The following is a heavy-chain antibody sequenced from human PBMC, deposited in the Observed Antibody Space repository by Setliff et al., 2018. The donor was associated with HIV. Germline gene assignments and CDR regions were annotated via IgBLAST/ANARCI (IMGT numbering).Heavy chain of an antibody. V-gene: IGHV3-23*01. Sequence: GGSLTLSCATFGFSFSNYAMTWFRQAPGKGLEWVSGLSGSGGSTYYAHPLKGRVTISRDNSKTTLFLPMNSRRAEDTAVYYCAKGSPQLFYYMDVWGQGTTVTVSS. D-gene: IGHD5-18*01. CDR3: AKGSPQLFYYMDV. J-gene: IGHJ6*03. CDR2: LSGSGGST. CDR1: GFSFSNYA.